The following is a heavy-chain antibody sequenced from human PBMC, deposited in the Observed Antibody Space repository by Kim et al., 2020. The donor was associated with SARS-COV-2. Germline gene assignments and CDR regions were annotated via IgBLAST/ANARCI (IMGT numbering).Heavy chain of an antibody. V-gene: IGHV5-10-1*01. J-gene: IGHJ4*02. Sequence: GESLKISCKGSGYSFTSYWISWVRQMPGKGLEWMGRIDPSDSYTNYSPSFQGHVTISADKSISTAYLQWSSLKASDTAMYYCARLGFGDSSGYLSHFDYWGQGTLVTVSS. CDR1: GYSFTSYW. CDR2: IDPSDSYT. CDR3: ARLGFGDSSGYLSHFDY. D-gene: IGHD3-22*01.